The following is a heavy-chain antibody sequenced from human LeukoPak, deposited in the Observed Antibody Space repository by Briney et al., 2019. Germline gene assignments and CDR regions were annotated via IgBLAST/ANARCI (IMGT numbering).Heavy chain of an antibody. Sequence: GGSLRLSCAVSGLTFSSYSMNWVRQAPGKGLEWVSYISFSSSTIYYADSVKGRFTISRDNAKNSLYLQMSNLRAEDTAVYFCARGGGLDVWGQGATVTVSS. J-gene: IGHJ6*02. CDR2: ISFSSSTI. V-gene: IGHV3-48*01. CDR3: ARGGGLDV. CDR1: GLTFSSYS. D-gene: IGHD3-16*01.